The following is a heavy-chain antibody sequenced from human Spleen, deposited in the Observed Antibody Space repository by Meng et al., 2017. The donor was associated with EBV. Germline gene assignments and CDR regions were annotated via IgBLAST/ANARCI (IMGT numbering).Heavy chain of an antibody. D-gene: IGHD4-17*01. CDR2: TYYRSKWYN. CDR1: GDSFXSISAA. Sequence: QVQLQQSVPVLVVPSLTLSLTCAIPGDSFXSISAAWNWIRQSPSRGLEWLGRTYYRSKWYNDYAVSVKSRITINPDTSKNQFSLQLNSVTPEDTAVYYCARERSSNDYGFFRSPDEYFDIWGRGTLVTVSS. V-gene: IGHV6-1*01. CDR3: ARERSSNDYGFFRSPDEYFDI. J-gene: IGHJ2*01.